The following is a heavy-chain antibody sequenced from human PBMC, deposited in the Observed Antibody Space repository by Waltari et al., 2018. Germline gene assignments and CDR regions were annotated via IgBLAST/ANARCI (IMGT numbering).Heavy chain of an antibody. CDR2: KKQEGSEK. Sequence: EVQLVESGGGLVQPGGSLRLSCAASGFTFSSYWMSWVRQAPGKGLGWGANKKQEGSEKYYVDCVKGRFTIARDNAKNSLYLQRNGLRAEDTAVYYCARDPSGSYSDYWGQGTLVTVSS. D-gene: IGHD1-26*01. CDR1: GFTFSSYW. V-gene: IGHV3-7*03. J-gene: IGHJ4*02. CDR3: ARDPSGSYSDY.